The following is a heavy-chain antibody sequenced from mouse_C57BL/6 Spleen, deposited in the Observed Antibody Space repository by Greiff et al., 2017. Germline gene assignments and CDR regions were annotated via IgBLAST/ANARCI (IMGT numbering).Heavy chain of an antibody. V-gene: IGHV1-4*01. CDR3: ARKGSLAMDY. CDR1: GYTFTSYT. J-gene: IGHJ4*01. Sequence: QVQLQQSGAELARPGASVQMSCKASGYTFTSYTMHWVKQRPGQGLEWIGYINPSSGYTKYNQKFKDKATLTADKSSSTAYMQLSSLTSEDSAVYYCARKGSLAMDYWGKGTSVTVSS. CDR2: INPSSGYT.